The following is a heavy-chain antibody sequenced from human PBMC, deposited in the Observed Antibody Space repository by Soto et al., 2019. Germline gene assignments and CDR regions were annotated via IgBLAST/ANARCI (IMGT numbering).Heavy chain of an antibody. CDR2: INHSGST. CDR3: ARESVARGTSGWYPYYFDY. V-gene: IGHV4-34*01. D-gene: IGHD6-19*01. CDR1: GGSFSRYY. J-gene: IGHJ4*02. Sequence: ETLSLTCAVYGGSFSRYYWRWFRQPPWKGLEWIGEINHSGSTNYNPSLKSRVTISVDTSKNQFSLKLSSVTAADTAVYYCARESVARGTSGWYPYYFDYWGQGTLVTVS.